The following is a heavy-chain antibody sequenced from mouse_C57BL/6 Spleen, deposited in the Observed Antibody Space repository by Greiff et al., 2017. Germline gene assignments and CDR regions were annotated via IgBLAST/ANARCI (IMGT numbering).Heavy chain of an antibody. CDR2: IDPETGGT. CDR1: GYTFTDYE. Sequence: VKVVESGAELVRPGASVTLSCKASGYTFTDYEMHWVKQTPVHGLEWIGAIDPETGGTAYNQKFKGKAILTADKSSSTAYMELRSLTSEDSAVYYCTRNYQDYFDYWGQGTTLTVSS. CDR3: TRNYQDYFDY. V-gene: IGHV1-15*01. D-gene: IGHD2-1*01. J-gene: IGHJ2*01.